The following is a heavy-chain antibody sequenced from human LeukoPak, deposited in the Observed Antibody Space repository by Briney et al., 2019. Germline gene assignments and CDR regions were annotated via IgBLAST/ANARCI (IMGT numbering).Heavy chain of an antibody. J-gene: IGHJ4*02. CDR1: GFTFSSYW. CDR2: IKQDGSEK. Sequence: PGGSLRLSCAASGFTFSSYWMSWVRQAPGKGLEWVANIKQDGSEKYYVDSVKGRFTISRDNAKNSLYLQMNSLRAEDTAVYYCATLRVGRGYYYFDYWGQGTLVTASS. V-gene: IGHV3-7*01. D-gene: IGHD3-22*01. CDR3: ATLRVGRGYYYFDY.